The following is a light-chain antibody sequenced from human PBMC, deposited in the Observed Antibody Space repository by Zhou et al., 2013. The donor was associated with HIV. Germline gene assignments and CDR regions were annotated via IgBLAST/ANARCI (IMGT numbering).Light chain of an antibody. J-gene: IGKJ4*01. CDR2: LGS. V-gene: IGKV2-28*01. Sequence: DIVMTQSPVSLPVTPGEPASISCRSSQNLLHSNGYNYLDWYLQKPGQSPQLLIYLGSNRASGVPDRFSGSGSGTDFTLKISRVEAEDVGVYYCMQALQTPLTFGGGTKGGD. CDR1: QNLLHSNGYNY. CDR3: MQALQTPLT.